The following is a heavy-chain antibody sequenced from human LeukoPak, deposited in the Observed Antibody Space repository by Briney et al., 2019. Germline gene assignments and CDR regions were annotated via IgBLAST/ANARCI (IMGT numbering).Heavy chain of an antibody. Sequence: SVKVSCKASGYTFTSHDINWVRQAPGQGLEWMGRIIPIFGTANYAQKFQGRVTITTDESTSTAYMELSSLRSEDTAVYYCARENCSGGSCYYGYYYYMDVWGKGTTVTVSS. CDR1: GYTFTSHD. CDR2: IIPIFGTA. CDR3: ARENCSGGSCYYGYYYYMDV. D-gene: IGHD2-15*01. J-gene: IGHJ6*03. V-gene: IGHV1-69*05.